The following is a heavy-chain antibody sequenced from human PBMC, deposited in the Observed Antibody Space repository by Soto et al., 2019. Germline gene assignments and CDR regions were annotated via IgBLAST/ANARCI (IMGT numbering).Heavy chain of an antibody. CDR2: ITSSSSTI. Sequence: QVELVESGGGLVKPGGSLRLSCAASGLSFSDYYMSWVRQAPGKGLEWIAYITSSSSTIYYADSVKGRFTISRNDAKNSRYLQLDSLRAEGTAVYYCATAFRSSNFHYWGQGTLVTVSS. CDR3: ATAFRSSNFHY. J-gene: IGHJ4*02. CDR1: GLSFSDYY. V-gene: IGHV3-11*01.